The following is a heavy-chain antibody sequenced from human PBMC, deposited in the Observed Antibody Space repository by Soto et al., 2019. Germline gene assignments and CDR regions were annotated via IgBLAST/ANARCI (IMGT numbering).Heavy chain of an antibody. Sequence: PSETLSLTCTVSGGSISSGDYYWSWIRQPPGKGLEWIGYIYYSGSTYYNPSLKSRVTISVDTSKNQFSLKLSSVTAADTAVYYCAREVAARPPYYYGMDVWGQGTTVTVSS. D-gene: IGHD6-6*01. CDR1: GGSISSGDYY. CDR3: AREVAARPPYYYGMDV. J-gene: IGHJ6*02. CDR2: IYYSGST. V-gene: IGHV4-30-4*01.